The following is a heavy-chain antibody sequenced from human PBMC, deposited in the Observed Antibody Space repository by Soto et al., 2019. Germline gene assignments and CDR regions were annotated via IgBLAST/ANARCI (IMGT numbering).Heavy chain of an antibody. CDR2: IYYSGST. CDR1: GGSISSYY. CDR3: ALIGGNDAPGYYYYYGMDV. Sequence: SETLSLTCTVSGGSISSYYWSWTRQPPGKGLEWIGYIYYSGSTNYNPSLKSRVTISVNTSKNQFSLKLSSVTAADTAVYYCALIGGNDAPGYYYYYGMDVWGQGTTVTVSS. J-gene: IGHJ6*02. V-gene: IGHV4-59*12. D-gene: IGHD1-1*01.